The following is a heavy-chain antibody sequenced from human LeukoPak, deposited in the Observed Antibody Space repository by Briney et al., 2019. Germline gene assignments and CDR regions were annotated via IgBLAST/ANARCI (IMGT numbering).Heavy chain of an antibody. V-gene: IGHV3-7*01. J-gene: IGHJ4*02. CDR3: ARDPGYYGSGSYLN. CDR2: IKQDGSEK. D-gene: IGHD3-10*01. Sequence: GGSPRLSCVASGFTFSGYWMTWVRQAPGKGLEWVANIKQDGSEKYYVDSVKGRFTISRDNAKNSLYLQMNSLRAEDTAVYYCARDPGYYGSGSYLNWGQGTLVTVSS. CDR1: GFTFSGYW.